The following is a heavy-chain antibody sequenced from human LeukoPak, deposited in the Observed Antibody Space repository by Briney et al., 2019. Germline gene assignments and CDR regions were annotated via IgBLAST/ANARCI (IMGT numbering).Heavy chain of an antibody. CDR2: ISSSGGTR. V-gene: IGHV3-48*03. D-gene: IGHD2-21*02. Sequence: GGSLRLSCAASGFTFSAYEMTWVRQAPGKGLEWVSYISSSGGTRYYADSVKGRFTISRDNSKNTLYLQMNRLRPEDTAVYYCARGTVTAPDYWGQGTLVTVSS. J-gene: IGHJ4*02. CDR1: GFTFSAYE. CDR3: ARGTVTAPDY.